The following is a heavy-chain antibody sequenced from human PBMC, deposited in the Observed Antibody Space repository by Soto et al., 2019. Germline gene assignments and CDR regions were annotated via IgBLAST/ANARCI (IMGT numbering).Heavy chain of an antibody. D-gene: IGHD2-21*01. CDR1: GLIFENAW. Sequence: DVHLVEAGGGLVEPGGSLRLSCTASGLIFENAWMTWVRRAPGKGLEWVGRIKSKTDGGAADSAAPVKGRFTISRDDSKHTLYLQMNSLKTEDTAVYYCATVGYCGGVGCYATYYGMDVWGQGTTVTVSS. J-gene: IGHJ6*02. V-gene: IGHV3-15*01. CDR2: IKSKTDGGAA. CDR3: ATVGYCGGVGCYATYYGMDV.